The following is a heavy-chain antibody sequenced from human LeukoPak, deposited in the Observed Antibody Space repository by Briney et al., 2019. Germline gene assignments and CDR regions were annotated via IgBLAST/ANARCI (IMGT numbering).Heavy chain of an antibody. CDR1: GGSISSSSYY. Sequence: PSETLSLTCTVSGGSISSSSYYWGWIRQPPGKGLEWIGSIYYSGSTYYNPSLKSRVTISVDTSKNQFSLKLSSVTAADTAVYYCARPRIAAAGTVDYWGQGTLVTVSS. CDR2: IYYSGST. CDR3: ARPRIAAAGTVDY. J-gene: IGHJ4*02. D-gene: IGHD6-13*01. V-gene: IGHV4-39*01.